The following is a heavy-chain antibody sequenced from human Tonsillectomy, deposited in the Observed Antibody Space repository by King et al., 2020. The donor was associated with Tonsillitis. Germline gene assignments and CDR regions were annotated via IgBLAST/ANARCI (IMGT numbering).Heavy chain of an antibody. CDR3: ARVADVPAARVCWTPENWFDP. Sequence: VQLVESGGGVVQPGRSLRLSCAASGFTFSNYALHWVRQAPGKGLEWVAVISFHGNDKYYSDSVKGRFTISRDNSKDTLYLQMNSLRLEDTAVYYCARVADVPAARVCWTPENWFDPWGQGTLVTVSS. CDR1: GFTFSNYA. J-gene: IGHJ5*02. V-gene: IGHV3-30*04. D-gene: IGHD2-2*01. CDR2: ISFHGNDK.